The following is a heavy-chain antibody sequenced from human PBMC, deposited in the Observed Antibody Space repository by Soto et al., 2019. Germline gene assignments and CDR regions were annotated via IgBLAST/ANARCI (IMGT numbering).Heavy chain of an antibody. CDR1: GFTFSSYA. V-gene: IGHV3-23*01. J-gene: IGHJ5*02. Sequence: GGSLRLSCAASGFTFSSYAMSWVRQAPGQGLEWVASISGSGGKTKYAASVKGRFTISRDNSKSTVYLELNNLSAEDTAVYHCAKNQGVELVPLATVDWFDPWGQGSVVTVSS. D-gene: IGHD1-26*01. CDR2: ISGSGGKT. CDR3: AKNQGVELVPLATVDWFDP.